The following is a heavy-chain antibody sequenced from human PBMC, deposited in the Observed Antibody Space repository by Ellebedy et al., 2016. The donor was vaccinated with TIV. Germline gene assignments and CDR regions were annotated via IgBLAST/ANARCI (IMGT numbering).Heavy chain of an antibody. CDR3: ARGRPYGMDV. CDR2: INPSDGST. V-gene: IGHV1-46*01. J-gene: IGHJ6*02. CDR1: GYTFTTYH. Sequence: AASVKVSCKPSGYTFTTYHIHWVRQAPGQGLEWMGIINPSDGSTTYAQKFQGRVIMTRDTSTITVYMVLSSLRSEDMAVYYCARGRPYGMDVWGQGTTVTVSS.